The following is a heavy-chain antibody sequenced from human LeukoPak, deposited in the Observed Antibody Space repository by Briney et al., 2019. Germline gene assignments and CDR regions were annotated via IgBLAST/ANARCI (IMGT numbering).Heavy chain of an antibody. V-gene: IGHV4-30-4*01. CDR3: ARVPQAGTGYSFDI. Sequence: PSQTLSLTCAFSFGSISSGDYYWSWIRQPPGKGLELVGYIYYSGSTYYNPSLKSRVTISVDTSKNQFSLKLSSVTAADTAVYYCARVPQAGTGYSFDIWGQGTMVTVSS. D-gene: IGHD1-1*01. CDR1: FGSISSGDYY. J-gene: IGHJ3*02. CDR2: IYYSGST.